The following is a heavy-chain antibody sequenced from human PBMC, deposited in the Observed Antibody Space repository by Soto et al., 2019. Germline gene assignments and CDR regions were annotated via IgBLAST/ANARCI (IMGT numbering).Heavy chain of an antibody. D-gene: IGHD3-16*01. V-gene: IGHV3-23*01. J-gene: IGHJ4*02. CDR1: GFSFPDYD. CDR3: AKGGRLRSPAGDYFDT. CDR2: VGRFGNT. Sequence: VGSLRLSCEGSGFSFPDYDMNWVRQTPGKGLEWVAAVGRFGNTYYRDSVRGRFTISRDDSRNTVYLQMNRLRVEDTAVYFCAKGGRLRSPAGDYFDTWAQGSLGTVSS.